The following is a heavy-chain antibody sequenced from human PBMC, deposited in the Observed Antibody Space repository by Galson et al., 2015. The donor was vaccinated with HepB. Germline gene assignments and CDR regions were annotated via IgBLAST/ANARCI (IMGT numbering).Heavy chain of an antibody. CDR3: ARSYSGSNHDAFDI. J-gene: IGHJ3*02. Sequence: SLRLSCAASGFTFSDYYMSWIRQAPGKGLEWVSYISSSSYTNYADSVKGRFTISRDNAKNSLYLQMNSLRAEDTAVYYCARSYSGSNHDAFDIWGQGTMVTVSS. D-gene: IGHD1-26*01. V-gene: IGHV3-11*06. CDR2: ISSSSYT. CDR1: GFTFSDYY.